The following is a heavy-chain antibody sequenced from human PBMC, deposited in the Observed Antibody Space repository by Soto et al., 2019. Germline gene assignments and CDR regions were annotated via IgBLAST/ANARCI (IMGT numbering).Heavy chain of an antibody. J-gene: IGHJ6*02. CDR3: AGQYYDFWSGYPYYYYGMDV. V-gene: IGHV4-30-4*01. D-gene: IGHD3-3*01. CDR1: GGSIISLDYY. Sequence: SETLSLTCTVSGGSIISLDYYCSWIRQPPGKGLEWIGYIYYSGSTYYNPSLKSRVTISVDTSKNQFSLKLSSVTAADTAVYYCAGQYYDFWSGYPYYYYGMDVWGQGTTVTVSS. CDR2: IYYSGST.